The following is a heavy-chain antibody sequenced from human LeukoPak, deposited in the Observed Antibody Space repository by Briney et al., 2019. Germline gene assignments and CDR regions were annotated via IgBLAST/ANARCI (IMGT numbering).Heavy chain of an antibody. CDR3: AKGGLEWELPPGDAFDI. D-gene: IGHD1-26*01. Sequence: PGGSLRLSCAASGFTFSSYAMSWVRQAPGKGLEWVSAISGSGGSTYYADSVKGRFTISRDNSKNTLYLQMNSLGAGDTAVYYCAKGGLEWELPPGDAFDIWGQGTMVTVSS. J-gene: IGHJ3*02. V-gene: IGHV3-23*01. CDR2: ISGSGGST. CDR1: GFTFSSYA.